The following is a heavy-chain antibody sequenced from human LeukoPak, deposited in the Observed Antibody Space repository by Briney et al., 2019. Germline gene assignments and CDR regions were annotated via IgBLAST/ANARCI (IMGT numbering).Heavy chain of an antibody. Sequence: GGSPRLSCAASGFTFTNYEMNWVRQAPGKGLEWVSYISSGGDNLYYADSVRGRFTISRDTATNSLYLQMNRLRAEDTAVYYCARDGPAYSFEYWGQGTLVSVSS. CDR1: GFTFTNYE. V-gene: IGHV3-48*03. CDR3: ARDGPAYSFEY. CDR2: ISSGGDNL. D-gene: IGHD2-21*01. J-gene: IGHJ4*02.